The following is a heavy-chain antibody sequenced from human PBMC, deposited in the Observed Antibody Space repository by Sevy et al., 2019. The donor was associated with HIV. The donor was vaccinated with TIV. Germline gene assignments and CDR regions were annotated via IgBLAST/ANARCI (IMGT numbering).Heavy chain of an antibody. CDR2: FDPEDGET. CDR3: ATATGTTRTVDYFDY. CDR1: GYTLTELS. Sequence: ASVKVSCKVSGYTLTELSMHWVRQAPGKGLEWMGGFDPEDGETIYAQKFQGRVTMTEDTSTDTAYMGLSSLRSEDTAVYYCATATGTTRTVDYFDYWGQGTLVTVSS. V-gene: IGHV1-24*01. D-gene: IGHD1-1*01. J-gene: IGHJ4*02.